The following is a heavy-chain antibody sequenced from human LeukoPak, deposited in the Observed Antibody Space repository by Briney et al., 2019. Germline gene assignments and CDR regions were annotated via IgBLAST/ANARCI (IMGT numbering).Heavy chain of an antibody. D-gene: IGHD2-2*01. V-gene: IGHV1-2*02. CDR2: MNPNNGET. Sequence: ASVKVSRKASGYTFTGHYIHWVRQAPGQGLEWMGWMNPNNGETIYAQNFQGRVTMTRDTSISTAYMDLTSLRSDDTAVYYCARVAFLPVPMSFFGYWGQGTLVTVSS. CDR3: ARVAFLPVPMSFFGY. J-gene: IGHJ4*02. CDR1: GYTFTGHY.